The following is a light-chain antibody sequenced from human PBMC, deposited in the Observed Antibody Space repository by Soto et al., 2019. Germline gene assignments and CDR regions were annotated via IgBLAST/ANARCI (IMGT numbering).Light chain of an antibody. CDR3: QQSYSTRVT. CDR2: AAS. CDR1: QSISSY. J-gene: IGKJ5*01. V-gene: IGKV1-39*01. Sequence: DIQMTQSPSSLSASVGDRVTITCRASQSISSYLNWYQQKPGKAPKLLIYAASSLQSGVPSRFSGSGSGTDFTLTISSLQPEDFATYYCQQSYSTRVTFGQGTRLE.